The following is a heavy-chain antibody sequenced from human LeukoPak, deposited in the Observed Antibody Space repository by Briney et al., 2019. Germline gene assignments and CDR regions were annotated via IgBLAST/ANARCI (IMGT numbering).Heavy chain of an antibody. CDR1: GFTFSSYA. CDR2: ISYDESNK. J-gene: IGHJ4*02. D-gene: IGHD3-10*01. CDR3: ARDPQSRGLFDY. Sequence: GGSLRLSCAASGFTFSSYAMHWVRQAPGKGLEWVAVISYDESNKYYADSVKGRFTISRDNSKNTLYLQMNSLRAEDTAVYYCARDPQSRGLFDYWGQGTLVTVSS. V-gene: IGHV3-30*04.